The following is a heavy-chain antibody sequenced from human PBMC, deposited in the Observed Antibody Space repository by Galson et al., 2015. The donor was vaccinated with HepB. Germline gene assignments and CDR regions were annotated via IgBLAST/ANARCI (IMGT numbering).Heavy chain of an antibody. V-gene: IGHV6-1*01. CDR2: TYYRSKWYN. CDR1: GDSVSSNSAA. D-gene: IGHD3-10*01. CDR3: ARSLWFGELRSWFDP. Sequence: CAISGDSVSSNSAAWNWIRQSPSRGLEWLGRTYYRSKWYNDYAVSVKSRITIKPDTSKNQFSLQLNSVTPEDTAVYYCARSLWFGELRSWFDPWGQGTLVTVSS. J-gene: IGHJ5*02.